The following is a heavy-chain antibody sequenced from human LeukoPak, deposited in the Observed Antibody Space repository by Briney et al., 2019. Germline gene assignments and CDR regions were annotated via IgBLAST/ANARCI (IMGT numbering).Heavy chain of an antibody. D-gene: IGHD3-10*01. J-gene: IGHJ5*02. V-gene: IGHV4-59*01. Sequence: PSETLSLTCSVSGGSISPYFWSWIRQPPGKGLEWIGYISYSGSTNYNPSLKSRVTISVDTSKNQFSLQLSSVTAADTAVYYCARDDYRGVTNFDPWGQGTLVTVSS. CDR3: ARDDYRGVTNFDP. CDR1: GGSISPYF. CDR2: ISYSGST.